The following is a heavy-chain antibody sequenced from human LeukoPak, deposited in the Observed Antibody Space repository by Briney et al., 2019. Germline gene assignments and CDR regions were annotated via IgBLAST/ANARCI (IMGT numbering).Heavy chain of an antibody. D-gene: IGHD6-19*01. J-gene: IGHJ1*01. CDR3: ATNGWYCLDH. CDR1: GGSISSDNW. V-gene: IGHV4-4*02. Sequence: SGTLSLPCAVSGGSISSDNWWSWVRQPPGKGLEWIGEIYHSGSTNYNPTLQSRVTISVDKSNNHFSLRLTSVTAADTAVYYCATNGWYCLDHWGQGALVTVSS. CDR2: IYHSGST.